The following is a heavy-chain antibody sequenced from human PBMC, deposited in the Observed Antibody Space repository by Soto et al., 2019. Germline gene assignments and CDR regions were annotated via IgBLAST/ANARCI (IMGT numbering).Heavy chain of an antibody. CDR3: ARDAIGDATNWFDP. Sequence: EVRLVESGGGLAQPGGSLRLSCAASGFNFSSYAMNWVRQSPGKGLEWVSYISMSGTTMFYADCVKGRFTISRDIAKKSLFLQMNSLRDEDTAMYYCARDAIGDATNWFDPWGQGTLVTVSS. CDR2: ISMSGTTM. V-gene: IGHV3-48*02. J-gene: IGHJ5*02. CDR1: GFNFSSYA.